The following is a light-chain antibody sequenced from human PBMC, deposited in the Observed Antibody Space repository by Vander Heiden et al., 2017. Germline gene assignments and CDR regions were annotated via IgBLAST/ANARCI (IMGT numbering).Light chain of an antibody. CDR1: QSINSIY. Sequence: EIVLTQSPGTLSLSPGERATLSCRASQSINSIYLAWYQQKPGQAPRLLIYGASSRATGIPDRFRGSGSGTDFTLTISRLEPEEFAVYYCQQYGSSLYTFGQGTKLEIK. CDR2: GAS. V-gene: IGKV3-20*01. CDR3: QQYGSSLYT. J-gene: IGKJ2*01.